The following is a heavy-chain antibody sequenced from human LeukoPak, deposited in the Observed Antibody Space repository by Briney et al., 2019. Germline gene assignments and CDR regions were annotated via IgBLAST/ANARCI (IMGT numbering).Heavy chain of an antibody. CDR1: GFTFSSYS. Sequence: GGSLRLSCAASGFTFSSYSMNWVRQAPGKGLEWVSSISSSSSYIYYADSVKGRFTISRDNAKNSLYLQMNSLRAEDTAVYYCAKGPRMAARPPYYYYYYMDVWGKGTTVTVSS. CDR3: AKGPRMAARPPYYYYYYMDV. J-gene: IGHJ6*03. CDR2: ISSSSSYI. V-gene: IGHV3-21*01. D-gene: IGHD6-6*01.